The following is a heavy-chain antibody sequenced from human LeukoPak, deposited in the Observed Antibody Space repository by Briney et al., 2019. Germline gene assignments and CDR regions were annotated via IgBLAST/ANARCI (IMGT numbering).Heavy chain of an antibody. J-gene: IGHJ4*02. V-gene: IGHV3-21*01. CDR3: AGIYYGSGSFDY. D-gene: IGHD3-10*01. CDR1: GFTFSSYR. Sequence: GGSLRLSCAASGFTFSSYRMNWVRQAPGEELEWVSSISSSSSYIYYADSVKGRFTISRDNAKNSLYLQMNSLRAEDTAVYYCAGIYYGSGSFDYWGQGTLVTVSS. CDR2: ISSSSSYI.